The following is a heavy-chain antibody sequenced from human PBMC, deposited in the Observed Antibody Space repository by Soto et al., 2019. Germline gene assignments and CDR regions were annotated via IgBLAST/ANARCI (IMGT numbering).Heavy chain of an antibody. Sequence: QVQLVQSGAEVKKPGASVKVSCKASGYTFTSYGISWVRQAPGQGLEWMGWISAYNGNTNYAQKLQGRVTMTTDTSTRTAYMELRSLRADDTAVYYCATGEGYCSSTCCYVPPSGWYYGMDVWGQGTTVTVSS. J-gene: IGHJ6*02. CDR1: GYTFTSYG. CDR2: ISAYNGNT. V-gene: IGHV1-18*01. CDR3: ATGEGYCSSTCCYVPPSGWYYGMDV. D-gene: IGHD2-2*01.